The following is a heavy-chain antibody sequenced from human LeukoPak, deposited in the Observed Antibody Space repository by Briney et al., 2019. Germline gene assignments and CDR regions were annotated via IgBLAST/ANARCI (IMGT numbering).Heavy chain of an antibody. Sequence: ASVKVSCKASGYTFTSYYMHWVRQAPGQGLEWMGIINPSGGSTSYAQKFQGRVTITRDMSTSTVYMELSSLRSEDTAVYYCARDIVVVPAAARGGDYWGQGTLVTVSS. CDR1: GYTFTSYY. J-gene: IGHJ4*02. CDR2: INPSGGST. V-gene: IGHV1-46*01. D-gene: IGHD2-2*01. CDR3: ARDIVVVPAAARGGDY.